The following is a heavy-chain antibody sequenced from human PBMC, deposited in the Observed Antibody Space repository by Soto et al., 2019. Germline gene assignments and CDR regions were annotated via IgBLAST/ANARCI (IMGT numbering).Heavy chain of an antibody. D-gene: IGHD6-13*01. CDR2: TYYRSKWYN. V-gene: IGHV6-1*01. CDR3: ARVLYDSSSWYPWSFDY. CDR1: GDSVSSNSAA. Sequence: QTLSLTCTISGDSVSSNSAAWNWIRQSPSRGLEWLGRTYYRSKWYNDYAVSVKSRITINPDTSKNQFSLQLNSVTPEDTAVYYCARVLYDSSSWYPWSFDYWGQGTLVTVSS. J-gene: IGHJ4*02.